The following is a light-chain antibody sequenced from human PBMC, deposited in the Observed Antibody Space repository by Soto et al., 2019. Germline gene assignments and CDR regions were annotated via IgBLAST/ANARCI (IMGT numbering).Light chain of an antibody. CDR2: AS. Sequence: IQMTQFPSDMSASVGARATITCRASQDIRDYLAWFQHKPGNVPKRLIYASTLQSGVPSRFSGSGSGTEFTLTISSLQPDDFATYYCQQYNSYSTFGQGTKVDIK. J-gene: IGKJ1*01. CDR1: QDIRDY. CDR3: QQYNSYST. V-gene: IGKV1-17*03.